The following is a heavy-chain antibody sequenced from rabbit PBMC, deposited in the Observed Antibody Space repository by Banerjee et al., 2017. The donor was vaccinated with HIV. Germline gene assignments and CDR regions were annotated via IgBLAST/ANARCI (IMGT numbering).Heavy chain of an antibody. CDR3: ARDLAGVIGWNFNL. CDR2: IYAGSSGST. V-gene: IGHV1S45*01. Sequence: QEQLEESGGDLVKPEGSLTLTCTASGFTLNIYEMCWVRQAPGKGLEWIACIYAGSSGSTYYASWAKGRFTISKTSSTTVTLQMTSLTAADTATYFCARDLAGVIGWNFNLWGPGTLVTVS. D-gene: IGHD4-1*01. J-gene: IGHJ4*01. CDR1: GFTLNIYE.